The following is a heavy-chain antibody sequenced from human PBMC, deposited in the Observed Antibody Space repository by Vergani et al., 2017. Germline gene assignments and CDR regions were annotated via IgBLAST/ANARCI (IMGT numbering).Heavy chain of an antibody. CDR1: GGSVTSTSYH. J-gene: IGHJ2*01. V-gene: IGHV4-39*02. Sequence: QLQLKESGPGLVKPSETLSLTCDVSGGSVTSTSYHWAWIRLPPGKGLEWIGSLYNPGKTYYNSSLESRLSLSVDTSTNQFFMRLNSVTAADTAVYYCARDQYSSSWSYWYFDLWGRGTLVTVSS. D-gene: IGHD6-13*01. CDR2: LYNPGKT. CDR3: ARDQYSSSWSYWYFDL.